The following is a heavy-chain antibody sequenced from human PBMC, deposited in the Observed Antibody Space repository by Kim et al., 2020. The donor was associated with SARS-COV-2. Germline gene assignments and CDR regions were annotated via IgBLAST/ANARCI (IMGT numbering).Heavy chain of an antibody. Sequence: KGRFTISRDNSKNTLYLQMSSLGAEDTAVYYCVKGLVGYSSSWYGFYFDYWGQGTLVTVSS. J-gene: IGHJ4*02. V-gene: IGHV3-64D*06. D-gene: IGHD6-13*01. CDR3: VKGLVGYSSSWYGFYFDY.